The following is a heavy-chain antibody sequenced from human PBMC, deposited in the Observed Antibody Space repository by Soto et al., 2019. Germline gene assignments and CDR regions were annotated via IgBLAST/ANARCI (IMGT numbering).Heavy chain of an antibody. CDR3: ATGPCHDQDY. V-gene: IGHV1-69*01. Sequence: LNRSWKTAGEAMSVDPGSWGRQAPGQGLEWMGGIIPIFGTANYAQKFQGRVTITADESTSTAYMELSSLRSEDTAVYYCATGPCHDQDYWGQATL. D-gene: IGHD2-2*01. J-gene: IGHJ4*02. CDR1: GEAMSVDP. CDR2: IIPIFGTA.